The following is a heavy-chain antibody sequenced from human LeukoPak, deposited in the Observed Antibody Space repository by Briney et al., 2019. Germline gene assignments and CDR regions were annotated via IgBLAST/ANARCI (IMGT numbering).Heavy chain of an antibody. D-gene: IGHD2-2*01. J-gene: IGHJ4*02. Sequence: ASVKVSCKASGYTFTDYYMHWVRQAPGQGFEWMGWINPNDGDTNYAQKFQGRVTMTRDTSISTAHMVVSRLRSDDTAGYYCARANFLYCSSSTCLFDYWGQGTLVTVSS. V-gene: IGHV1-2*02. CDR1: GYTFTDYY. CDR2: INPNDGDT. CDR3: ARANFLYCSSSTCLFDY.